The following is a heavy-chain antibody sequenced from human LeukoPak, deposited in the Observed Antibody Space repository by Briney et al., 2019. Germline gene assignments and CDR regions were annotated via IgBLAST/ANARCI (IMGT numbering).Heavy chain of an antibody. D-gene: IGHD6-6*01. CDR3: ARLSIAARPWYFDL. Sequence: GASVKVSCKVSGYTLTELSMHWVRQAPGKGLEWMGGFDPEDGETIYAQKFQGRVTMTEDTSTDTAYMELNSLRSDDTAVYYCARLSIAARPWYFDLWGRGTLVTVSS. CDR2: FDPEDGET. CDR1: GYTLTELS. J-gene: IGHJ2*01. V-gene: IGHV1-24*01.